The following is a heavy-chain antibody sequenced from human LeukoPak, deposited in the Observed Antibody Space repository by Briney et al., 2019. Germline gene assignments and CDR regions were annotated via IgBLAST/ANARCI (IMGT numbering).Heavy chain of an antibody. V-gene: IGHV3-48*01. D-gene: IGHD6-19*01. CDR3: ARDPDSSGWPYYFDY. J-gene: IGHJ4*02. Sequence: GGSLRLSCSASGFTFRSYGMNWVRQAPGKGLEWVSYISSGSSTIYYADSVKGRFTISRDNAKNSLYLQMNSLRAEDTAVYYCARDPDSSGWPYYFDYWGQGTLVTVSS. CDR1: GFTFRSYG. CDR2: ISSGSSTI.